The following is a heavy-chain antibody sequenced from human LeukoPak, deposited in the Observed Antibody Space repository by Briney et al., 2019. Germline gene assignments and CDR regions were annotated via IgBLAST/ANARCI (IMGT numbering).Heavy chain of an antibody. CDR2: IYYSGST. V-gene: IGHV4-59*13. CDR1: GGSISSYY. Sequence: SETLSLTCTVSGGSISSYYWSWIRQPPGKGLEWIGYIYYSGSTNYNPSLKSRVTISVDTSKNQFSLKLSSVTAADTAVYYCARTLSIVGASGYFQHWGQGTLVTVSS. J-gene: IGHJ1*01. D-gene: IGHD1-26*01. CDR3: ARTLSIVGASGYFQH.